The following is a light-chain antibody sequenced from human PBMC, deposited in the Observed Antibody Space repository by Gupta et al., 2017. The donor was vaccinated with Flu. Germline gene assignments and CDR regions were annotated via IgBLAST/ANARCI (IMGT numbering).Light chain of an antibody. Sequence: QSALTQPVSVSGFPGQSITIPCTGTSSDVGRYNLVSWYKQHPGRAPKLIVYEVNKRPSGVSNRFSGSKSGNTASLTISGLQAEDEADYHCCSYAGSSTWVFGGGTKLTVL. V-gene: IGLV2-23*02. CDR3: CSYAGSSTWV. J-gene: IGLJ2*01. CDR1: SSDVGRYNL. CDR2: EVN.